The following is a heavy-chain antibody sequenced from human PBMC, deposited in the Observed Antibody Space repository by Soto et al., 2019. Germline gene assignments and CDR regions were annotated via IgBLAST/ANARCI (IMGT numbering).Heavy chain of an antibody. CDR3: VRDFWQWLVQYYYGMAV. J-gene: IGHJ6*02. CDR2: IIPIFGTA. V-gene: IGHV1-69*13. Sequence: SVKVSCKASGGTFSSYAISWVRQAPGQGLEWMGGIIPIFGTANYAQKFQGRVTITADESTSTAYMEMRNLRSDDTAVYYCVRDFWQWLVQYYYGMAVWGQGTTVTVSS. CDR1: GGTFSSYA. D-gene: IGHD6-19*01.